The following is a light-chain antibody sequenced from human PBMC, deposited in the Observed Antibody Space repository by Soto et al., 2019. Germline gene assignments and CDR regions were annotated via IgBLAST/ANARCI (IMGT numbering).Light chain of an antibody. CDR3: SSYSGSTVV. V-gene: IGLV2-14*03. CDR1: SSDVGGSDP. Sequence: QSVLTQPASVSDSPGQSITISCTGTSSDVGGSDPVSWYQQYPGQAPKLMIYDVSNRPSGVSDRFSGSKSGNTASLTISGLQAEDEADYYCSSYSGSTVVFGGGTKLTVL. CDR2: DVS. J-gene: IGLJ3*02.